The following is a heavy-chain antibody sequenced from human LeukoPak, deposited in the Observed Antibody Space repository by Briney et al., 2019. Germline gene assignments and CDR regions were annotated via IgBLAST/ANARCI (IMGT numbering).Heavy chain of an antibody. J-gene: IGHJ4*02. CDR3: AKGLNIYPY. V-gene: IGHV4-39*01. Sequence: SETLSLTCTVSGGSMSSDTYYWGWIRQPPGKGLEWIGSISYSGSTYYNPSLKSRVTISVDTSKNQFSLRLSSVTAADTAVYYCAKGLNIYPYWGQGTLVPVSS. CDR2: ISYSGST. D-gene: IGHD2-2*02. CDR1: GGSMSSDTYY.